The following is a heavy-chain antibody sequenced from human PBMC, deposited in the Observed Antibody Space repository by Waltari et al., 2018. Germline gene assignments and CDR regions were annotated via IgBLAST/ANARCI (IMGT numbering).Heavy chain of an antibody. CDR1: GGSISSSSYY. Sequence: QLQLQESGPGLVKSSETLSLTCTVSGGSISSSSYYWGWIRQPPGKGLEWIGSIYYSGSTYYNPSLKSRVTITADTSTDTAYMELSSLRSEDTAVYYCATATRDYWGQGTLVTVSS. V-gene: IGHV4-39*07. J-gene: IGHJ4*02. CDR3: ATATRDY. CDR2: IYYSGST.